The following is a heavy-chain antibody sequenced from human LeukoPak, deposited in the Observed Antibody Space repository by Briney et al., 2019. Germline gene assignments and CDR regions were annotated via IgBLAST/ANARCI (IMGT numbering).Heavy chain of an antibody. CDR3: ARDPSPLVGATEA. D-gene: IGHD1-26*01. J-gene: IGHJ4*02. Sequence: ASVKVSCKASGYTFTGYYMHWVRQAPGQGLEWMGWINPNSGGTNYAQKFQGRVTMTRDTSISTAYMELSRLRSDDTAVYYCARDPSPLVGATEAWGQGTLVTVSS. CDR2: INPNSGGT. V-gene: IGHV1-2*02. CDR1: GYTFTGYY.